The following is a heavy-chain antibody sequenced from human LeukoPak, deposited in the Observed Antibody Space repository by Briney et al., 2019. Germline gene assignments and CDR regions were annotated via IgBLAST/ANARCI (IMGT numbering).Heavy chain of an antibody. CDR3: AREIAVAGTS. D-gene: IGHD6-19*01. Sequence: RASVKVSCKASGYTFTSYYIHLVRQAPGQGFEWMAIINPSDGSTTNSQKFQGRVTMTRDTSISTAYMELSRLRSDDTAVYYCAREIAVAGTSWGQGTLVTVSS. CDR2: INPSDGST. J-gene: IGHJ5*02. CDR1: GYTFTSYY. V-gene: IGHV1-46*01.